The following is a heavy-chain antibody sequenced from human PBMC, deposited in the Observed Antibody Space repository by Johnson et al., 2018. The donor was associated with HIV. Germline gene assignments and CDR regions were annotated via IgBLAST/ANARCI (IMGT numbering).Heavy chain of an antibody. V-gene: IGHV3-66*01. CDR3: ARVGSSGWLGRAFDI. D-gene: IGHD6-19*01. CDR2: IYSGGST. Sequence: VQLVESGGGLIQPGGSLRLSCAASGLTVSSSYMSWVRQAPGKGLEWVSVIYSGGSTYYADSVKGRFTISRDNSKNTLYLQMNSLRAEDTAVYYCARVGSSGWLGRAFDIWGQGTMVTVSS. CDR1: GLTVSSSY. J-gene: IGHJ3*02.